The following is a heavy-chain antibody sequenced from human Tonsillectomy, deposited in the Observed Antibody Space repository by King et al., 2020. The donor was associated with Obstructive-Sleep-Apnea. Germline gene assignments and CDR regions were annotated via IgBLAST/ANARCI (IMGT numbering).Heavy chain of an antibody. J-gene: IGHJ4*02. CDR1: GGSLSSSNW. D-gene: IGHD5-18*01. Sequence: VRLQESGPGLVKPSGTLFLTCAVSGGSLSSSNWWSWVRQPPGKGLEWSGEIFHSGLTNYNPSLKSRVTISVDKSKNQFSLKLSSVTAADTAVYYCARDSSGYSYEDYWGQGTLVTVSS. CDR2: IFHSGLT. V-gene: IGHV4-4*02. CDR3: ARDSSGYSYEDY.